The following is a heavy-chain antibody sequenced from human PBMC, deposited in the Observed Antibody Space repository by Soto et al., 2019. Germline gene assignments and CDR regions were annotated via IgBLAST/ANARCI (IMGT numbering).Heavy chain of an antibody. CDR1: GGSISSGGYS. CDR3: AGHFRDAYTALAF. Sequence: SETLSLTCAVSGGSISSGGYSWSWIRQPPGKGLEWIGYIYHSGSTYYNPSLKSRVTISVDTSKNQFSLNLSSVTAADTAVYYCAGHFRDAYTALAFWGQGTLVTVSS. V-gene: IGHV4-30-2*01. D-gene: IGHD3-3*02. CDR2: IYHSGST. J-gene: IGHJ4*02.